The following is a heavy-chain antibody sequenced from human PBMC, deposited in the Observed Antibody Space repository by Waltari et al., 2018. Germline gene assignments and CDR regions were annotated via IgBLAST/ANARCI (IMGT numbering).Heavy chain of an antibody. CDR3: ARARAGGVADFDY. Sequence: QVQLQESGPGLVKPSETLSLTCTVSGGSITNYYWSWIRQPPGKGLEWIGYIYYSGSTNYNPSLESRVTIAVDRSKNQFSLKVNSVTAADTAVYYCARARAGGVADFDYWGQGTLVTVSS. D-gene: IGHD3-3*01. CDR2: IYYSGST. J-gene: IGHJ4*02. CDR1: GGSITNYY. V-gene: IGHV4-59*01.